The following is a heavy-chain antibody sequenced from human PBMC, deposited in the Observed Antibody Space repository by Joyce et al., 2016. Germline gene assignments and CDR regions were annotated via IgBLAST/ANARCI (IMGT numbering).Heavy chain of an antibody. D-gene: IGHD3-16*02. V-gene: IGHV3-23*01. CDR3: AKALSPYYDYIWGSYLDAFDI. J-gene: IGHJ3*02. CDR1: GFTFSSYA. Sequence: EVQLLESGGGLVQPGGSLRLSCAASGFTFSSYAMSWVRQAPGKVLEWVSAISGRGTSTYYADSVKGRFTISRDNSKNTLYLQMNSLRAEDTAVYYCAKALSPYYDYIWGSYLDAFDIWGQGTMVTVSS. CDR2: ISGRGTST.